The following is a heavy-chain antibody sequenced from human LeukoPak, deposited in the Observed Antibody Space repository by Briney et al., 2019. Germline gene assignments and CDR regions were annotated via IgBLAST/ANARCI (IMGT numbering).Heavy chain of an antibody. Sequence: SETLSLTCTVSGGSISSYYWSWIRQPAGKGLEWIGRIHTSGSTNYSPSLKSRVTMSVDTSKNQFSLKLSSVTAADTAVYYCVRDRYYYDSSARYFDYWGQGTLVTVSS. J-gene: IGHJ4*02. CDR3: VRDRYYYDSSARYFDY. CDR1: GGSISSYY. V-gene: IGHV4-4*07. CDR2: IHTSGST. D-gene: IGHD3-22*01.